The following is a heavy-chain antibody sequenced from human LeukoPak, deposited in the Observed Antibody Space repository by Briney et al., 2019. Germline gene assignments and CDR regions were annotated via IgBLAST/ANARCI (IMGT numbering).Heavy chain of an antibody. CDR1: GGSISSSSYY. J-gene: IGHJ4*02. CDR2: IYYSGST. CDR3: ARPGGGVLRFLEWPLGSGAPNYFDY. V-gene: IGHV4-39*01. D-gene: IGHD3-3*01. Sequence: PSETLSLTCTVSGGSISSSSYYWGWIRQPPGKGLEWIGSIYYSGSTYYNPSLKSRVTISVDTSKNQFSLKLSSVTAADTAVYYCARPGGGVLRFLEWPLGSGAPNYFDYWGQGTLVTVSS.